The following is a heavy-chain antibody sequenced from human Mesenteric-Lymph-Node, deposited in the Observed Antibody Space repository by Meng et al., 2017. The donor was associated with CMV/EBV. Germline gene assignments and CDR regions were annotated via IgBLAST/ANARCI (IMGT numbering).Heavy chain of an antibody. CDR1: GFTFSRYW. CDR3: TRSLQEPVFGVNIQLFYFDY. V-gene: IGHV3-7*01. CDR2: IIQDGSEQ. J-gene: IGHJ4*02. D-gene: IGHD3-3*01. Sequence: GGSLRLSCAASGFTFSRYWMSWVRQAPGKGLEWVANIIQDGSEQYYVDSVKGRFTISRDNARNSLYLQMNSLRAEDTAMYYCTRSLQEPVFGVNIQLFYFDYWGQGILVTVSS.